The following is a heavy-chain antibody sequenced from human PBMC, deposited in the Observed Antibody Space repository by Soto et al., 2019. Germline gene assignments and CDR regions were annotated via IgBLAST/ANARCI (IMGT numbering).Heavy chain of an antibody. J-gene: IGHJ4*02. CDR3: VVSGSGWFSN. D-gene: IGHD6-19*01. CDR1: GFTFSSYT. Sequence: PGGSLRLSCSASGFTFSSYTMYWVRQAPGKGLEYVSAITSDGGSTYYADSVKGRFTISRDNSKNTLYLQMSSLRAEDTAVYYCVVSGSGWFSNWGQGTLVTVSS. V-gene: IGHV3-64D*06. CDR2: ITSDGGST.